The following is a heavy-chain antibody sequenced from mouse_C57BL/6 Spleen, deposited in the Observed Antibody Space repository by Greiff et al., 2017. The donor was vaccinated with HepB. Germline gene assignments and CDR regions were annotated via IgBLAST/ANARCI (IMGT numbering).Heavy chain of an antibody. V-gene: IGHV7-3*01. CDR1: GFTFTDYY. J-gene: IGHJ1*03. CDR3: ARYSLERYPDV. CDR2: ISNKANGYPT. Sequence: EVMLVESGGGLVQPGGSLSLSCAASGFTFTDYYMSWVRQPPGKALEWLGFISNKANGYPTEYSASVKGRLTISRDTCQSILYLRMHALGDDDSATYSCARYSLERYPDVWGTGTTVTVSS.